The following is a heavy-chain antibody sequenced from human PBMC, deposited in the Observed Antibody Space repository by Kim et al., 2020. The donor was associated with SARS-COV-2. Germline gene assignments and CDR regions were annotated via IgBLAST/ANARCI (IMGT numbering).Heavy chain of an antibody. V-gene: IGHV4-34*01. CDR3: ARALDSTGFYY. D-gene: IGHD3-22*01. Sequence: SETLSLTCAVSGGSLIGYYWAWIRQTPGKGLEWIGEVTHGGSTNSSPSLKDRVSISVDMSKGQFSLKLASVTAADTAVYFCARALDSTGFYYWGQGTLVPVSS. CDR2: VTHGGST. J-gene: IGHJ4*02. CDR1: GGSLIGYY.